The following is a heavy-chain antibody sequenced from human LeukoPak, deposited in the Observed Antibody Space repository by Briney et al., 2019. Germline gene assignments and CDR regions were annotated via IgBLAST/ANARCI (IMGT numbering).Heavy chain of an antibody. CDR1: GFTFSIYT. Sequence: PGGSLRLSCAASGFTFSIYTMYWVRHPPGKGLEWVSIIGSSGGGIHYADSVKGRFTISRDNSKNALYLQMNSLRVEDTAVYYCAIDPNWGTHSWGQGVLVTVSS. D-gene: IGHD7-27*01. V-gene: IGHV3-23*01. CDR3: AIDPNWGTHS. CDR2: IGSSGGGI. J-gene: IGHJ4*02.